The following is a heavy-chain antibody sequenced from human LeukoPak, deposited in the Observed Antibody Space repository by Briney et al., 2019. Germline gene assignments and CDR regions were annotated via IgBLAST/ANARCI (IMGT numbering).Heavy chain of an antibody. J-gene: IGHJ3*02. CDR2: IYSGGST. CDR3: AREGEMATPWAFDI. D-gene: IGHD5-24*01. V-gene: IGHV3-66*01. CDR1: GFTVSSNY. Sequence: PGGSLRLSCAASGFTVSSNYMSWVRQAPGKGLEWVSVIYSGGSTYYADSVKGRFTISRDNSKNTLYLQMNSLRAEDTAVYYCAREGEMATPWAFDIWGQGTMVTVSS.